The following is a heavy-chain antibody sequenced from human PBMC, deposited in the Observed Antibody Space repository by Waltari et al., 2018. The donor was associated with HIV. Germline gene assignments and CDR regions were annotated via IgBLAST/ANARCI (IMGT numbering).Heavy chain of an antibody. Sequence: QITLKESSPTLVKPTETLTLTCTFSGFSLSSSGAAVGWIRQLTGKALDWLALIYWNDDKRYSPSLKSRLTITKDISRNQVVLTLTNMDPADTATYYCAHSLGYCSGGTLAQGCWLYWGQGTLVTVSS. CDR3: AHSLGYCSGGTLAQGCWLY. CDR1: GFSLSSSGAA. D-gene: IGHD2-15*01. CDR2: IYWNDDK. J-gene: IGHJ4*02. V-gene: IGHV2-5*01.